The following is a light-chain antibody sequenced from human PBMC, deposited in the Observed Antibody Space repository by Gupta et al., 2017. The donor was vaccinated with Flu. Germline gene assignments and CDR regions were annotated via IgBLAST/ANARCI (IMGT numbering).Light chain of an antibody. CDR3: QQYNNLPL. V-gene: IGKV3-15*01. J-gene: IGKJ3*01. Sequence: SPATPALSTGERVTRSCRASQSISTNLAWYQQKPGQAPRLLIYGASYRAAGNPDRFNGSGCGTEFTLTISRLQSEDFAVYYWQQYNNLPLFGHGTKVDIK. CDR2: GAS. CDR1: QSISTN.